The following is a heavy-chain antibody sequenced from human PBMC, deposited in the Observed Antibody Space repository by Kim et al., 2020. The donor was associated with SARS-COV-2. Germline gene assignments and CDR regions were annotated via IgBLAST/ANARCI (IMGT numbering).Heavy chain of an antibody. CDR2: ISGSGGST. CDR1: GFTFSSYA. D-gene: IGHD6-13*01. V-gene: IGHV3-23*01. Sequence: GGSLRLSCAASGFTFSSYAMSWVRQAPGKGLEWVSAISGSGGSTYYADSVKGRFTISRDNSKNTLYLQMNSLRAEDTAVYYCAKWGAAAGDRVSQFDYWGQGTLVTVSS. J-gene: IGHJ4*02. CDR3: AKWGAAAGDRVSQFDY.